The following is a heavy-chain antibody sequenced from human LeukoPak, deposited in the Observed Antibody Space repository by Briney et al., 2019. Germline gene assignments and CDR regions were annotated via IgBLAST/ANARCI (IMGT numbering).Heavy chain of an antibody. CDR1: GFTFSRYL. V-gene: IGHV3-7*01. Sequence: GGSLRLSCADSGFTFSRYLMSWDRQAPGTGLEWVANINQDGSEKYHVDSVRGRFTISRDNAKNSLYLQMNSLRAEDTAVYYCATMGLELLPYYFDYWGQGTLVTVSS. CDR2: INQDGSEK. CDR3: ATMGLELLPYYFDY. J-gene: IGHJ4*02. D-gene: IGHD1-7*01.